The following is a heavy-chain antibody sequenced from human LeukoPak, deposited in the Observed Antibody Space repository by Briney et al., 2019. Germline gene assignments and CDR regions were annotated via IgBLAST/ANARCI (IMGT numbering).Heavy chain of an antibody. CDR1: GGSISSGRYY. CDR2: IYTSGST. V-gene: IGHV4-61*02. J-gene: IGHJ5*02. Sequence: SETLSLTCTVSGGSISSGRYYWTWIRQPAGKGLEWIGRIYTSGSTNYNPSLKSRVTISVDTSKNQFSLKLSSVTAADTAVYYCARRRYSSSWYRAPDWFDPWGQGTLVTVSS. CDR3: ARRRYSSSWYRAPDWFDP. D-gene: IGHD6-13*01.